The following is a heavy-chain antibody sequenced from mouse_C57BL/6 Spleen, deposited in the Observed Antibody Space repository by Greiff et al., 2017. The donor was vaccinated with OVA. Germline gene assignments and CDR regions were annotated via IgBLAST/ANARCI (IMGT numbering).Heavy chain of an antibody. V-gene: IGHV1-26*01. Sequence: EVQLQQSGPELVKPGASVKISCKASGYTFTDYYMNWVKQSHGKSLEWIGDINPNNGGTSYNQKFKGKATLTVDKSSSTAYMELRSLTSEDSAVYYCARKDYYGPFDYWGQGTTLTVSS. J-gene: IGHJ2*01. CDR2: INPNNGGT. D-gene: IGHD1-2*01. CDR1: GYTFTDYY. CDR3: ARKDYYGPFDY.